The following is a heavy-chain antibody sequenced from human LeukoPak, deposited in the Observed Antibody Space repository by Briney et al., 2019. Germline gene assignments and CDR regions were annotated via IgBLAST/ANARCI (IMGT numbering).Heavy chain of an antibody. Sequence: SETLSLTCTVSGGSISSYYWSWIRQSPGKGLEWIGYLYYSGSTKYNPSLKSRVTISVDTSKNQFSLKLSSVTAADTAVYYCAIVLSAGDYVGWGQGTLVTVSS. J-gene: IGHJ4*02. CDR3: AIVLSAGDYVG. D-gene: IGHD4-17*01. CDR1: GGSISSYY. V-gene: IGHV4-59*01. CDR2: LYYSGST.